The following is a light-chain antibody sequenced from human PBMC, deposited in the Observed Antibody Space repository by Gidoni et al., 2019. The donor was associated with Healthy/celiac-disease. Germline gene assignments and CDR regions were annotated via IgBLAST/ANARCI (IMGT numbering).Light chain of an antibody. Sequence: EIVLTQSPGTLSLSPGERATLPCRASPRLSSSYLAWYQQKPGQAPRLLIYGASGRATGIPDRFSGSGSGTDFTLTISRLEPEDFAVYYCQQYGSSPQTFGQGTKVEIK. J-gene: IGKJ1*01. CDR1: PRLSSSY. CDR3: QQYGSSPQT. CDR2: GAS. V-gene: IGKV3-20*01.